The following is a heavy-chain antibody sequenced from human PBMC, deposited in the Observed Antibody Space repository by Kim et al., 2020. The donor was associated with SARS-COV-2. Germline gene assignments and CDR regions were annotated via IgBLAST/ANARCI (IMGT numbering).Heavy chain of an antibody. CDR1: GGSISSYY. D-gene: IGHD3-10*01. J-gene: IGHJ4*02. V-gene: IGHV4-59*01. CDR3: ARVDLWFGDDY. CDR2: IYYSGST. Sequence: SETLSLTCTVSGGSISSYYWSWIRQPPGKGLEWIGYIYYSGSTNYNPSLKSRVTISVDTSKNQFSLKLSSVTAADTAVYYCARVDLWFGDDYWGQGTLVTVSS.